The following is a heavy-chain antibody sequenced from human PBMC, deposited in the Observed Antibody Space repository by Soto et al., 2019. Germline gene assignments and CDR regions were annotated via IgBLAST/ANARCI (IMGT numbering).Heavy chain of an antibody. D-gene: IGHD3-9*01. Sequence: EVPLLESGEGLVQPGGSLKLSCAASGFTFSSYAMSWVRQAPGKGLEWVSGIGGSGGNTYYADSVKGRYTISRDNSGTALFLQRTSLRAADTAEYYCARVVRYFDTPYGMDVWGQGTTVTVSS. CDR3: ARVVRYFDTPYGMDV. CDR1: GFTFSSYA. J-gene: IGHJ6*02. V-gene: IGHV3-23*01. CDR2: IGGSGGNT.